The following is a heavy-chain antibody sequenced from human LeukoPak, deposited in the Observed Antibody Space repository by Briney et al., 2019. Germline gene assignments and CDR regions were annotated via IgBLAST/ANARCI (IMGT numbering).Heavy chain of an antibody. CDR2: ISSSSSTI. CDR1: GFTFSSYA. CDR3: ASVGYRTYYYYYMDV. J-gene: IGHJ6*03. Sequence: GGSLRLSCAASGFTFSSYAMSWVRQAPGKGLEWVSYISSSSSTIYYADSVKGRFTISRDNAKNSLYLQMNSLRAEDTAVYYCASVGYRTYYYYYMDVWGKGTTVTVSS. D-gene: IGHD5-18*01. V-gene: IGHV3-48*01.